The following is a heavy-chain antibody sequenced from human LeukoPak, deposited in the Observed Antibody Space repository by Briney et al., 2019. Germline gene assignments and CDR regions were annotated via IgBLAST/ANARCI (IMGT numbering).Heavy chain of an antibody. CDR2: VYNGGSP. J-gene: IGHJ4*02. CDR1: GGAVSSSIYY. CDR3: SRVVWGYDGPHVDY. Sequence: SETLSLTCIVSGGAVSSSIYYWGWIRQPPGTGLEWIVNVYNGGSPDYTPSLKSRVTISLDTSKNLFTLSLNSVTAADTAVYYCSRVVWGYDGPHVDYWGQGTLVTVSS. V-gene: IGHV4-39*02. D-gene: IGHD3-16*01.